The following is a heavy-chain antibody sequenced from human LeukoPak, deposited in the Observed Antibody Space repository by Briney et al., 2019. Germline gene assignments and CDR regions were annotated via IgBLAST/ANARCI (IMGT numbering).Heavy chain of an antibody. CDR2: INPNSGGT. CDR3: ARDTCSSTSCSSGP. D-gene: IGHD2-2*01. Sequence: GSVKVSCKASGYTFTGYYMHWVRQAPGQGLERMGWINPNSGGTNYAQKFQGRVTMTRDTSISAAYMELSRLRSDDTAVYYCARDTCSSTSCSSGPWGQGTLVTVSS. J-gene: IGHJ5*02. V-gene: IGHV1-2*02. CDR1: GYTFTGYY.